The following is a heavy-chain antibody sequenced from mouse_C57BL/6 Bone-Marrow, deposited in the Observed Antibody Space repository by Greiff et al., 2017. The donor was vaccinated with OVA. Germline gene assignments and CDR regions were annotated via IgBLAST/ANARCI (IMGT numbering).Heavy chain of an antibody. J-gene: IGHJ4*01. CDR3: TTNYRDYYAMDY. CDR1: GFNIKDDY. Sequence: EVQLQQSGAELVRPGASVKLSCTASGFNIKDDYMHWVKQRPEQGLEWIGWIDPENGDTEYASKFQGKATITADTSSNTPFLQLSSLTSEDTAVYYCTTNYRDYYAMDYWGQGTSVTVSS. V-gene: IGHV14-4*01. CDR2: IDPENGDT. D-gene: IGHD2-12*01.